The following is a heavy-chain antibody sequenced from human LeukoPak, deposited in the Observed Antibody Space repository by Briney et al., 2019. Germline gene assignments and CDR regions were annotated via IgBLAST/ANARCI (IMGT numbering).Heavy chain of an antibody. CDR2: IYTSGNT. V-gene: IGHV4-4*07. CDR3: ARAIGEVHHLFDY. Sequence: PSETLSLTCTVSGGSISNYYWSWIRQPAGKGLEWIGRIYTSGNTNYNPSLESRVTMSGDTSKNQFSLKLTSVTAADTAVYYCARAIGEVHHLFDYWGQGTLVTVSS. D-gene: IGHD3-10*01. CDR1: GGSISNYY. J-gene: IGHJ4*02.